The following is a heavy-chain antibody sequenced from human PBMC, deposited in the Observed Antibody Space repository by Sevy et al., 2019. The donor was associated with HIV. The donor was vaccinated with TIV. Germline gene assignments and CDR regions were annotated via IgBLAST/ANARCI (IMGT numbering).Heavy chain of an antibody. CDR2: IKTDGSET. CDR1: GFTFSSYW. V-gene: IGHV3-74*01. D-gene: IGHD1-26*01. Sequence: GGSLRLSCAASGFTFSSYWMHWVRQAPGKGLVWVSRIKTDGSETSYADFVKGRFTISRDNTKNTLYLQMNSLRAEDTAVYYCARRPTDQSGSYWFDPWGQGTLVTVSS. J-gene: IGHJ5*02. CDR3: ARRPTDQSGSYWFDP.